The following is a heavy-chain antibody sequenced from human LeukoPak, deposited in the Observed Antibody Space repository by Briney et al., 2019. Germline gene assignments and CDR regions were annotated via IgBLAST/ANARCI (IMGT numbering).Heavy chain of an antibody. J-gene: IGHJ3*02. V-gene: IGHV3-53*01. Sequence: GGSLRLSCAASGFTVSSNYMSWVRQAPGKGLEWVSVIYSGGSTYYADSVKGRFTISRDNSKNTLYLQMNSLRAGDTAVYYCASPSEDYGDYSDAFDIWGQGTMVTVSS. CDR3: ASPSEDYGDYSDAFDI. CDR2: IYSGGST. CDR1: GFTVSSNY. D-gene: IGHD4-17*01.